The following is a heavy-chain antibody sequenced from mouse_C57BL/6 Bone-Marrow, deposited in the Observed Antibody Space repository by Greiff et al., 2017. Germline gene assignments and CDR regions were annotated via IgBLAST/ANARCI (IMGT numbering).Heavy chain of an antibody. V-gene: IGHV1-81*01. CDR1: GYTFTSYG. Sequence: QVQLKESGAGLARPGASVKLSCKASGYTFTSYGISWVKQRTGQGLEWIGEIYPRSGNTYYNEKFKGKATLTADKSSSTAYMELRSLTSEDSAVYFCARSRLRYGFAYWGQGTLVTVSA. J-gene: IGHJ3*01. CDR2: IYPRSGNT. CDR3: ARSRLRYGFAY. D-gene: IGHD1-1*01.